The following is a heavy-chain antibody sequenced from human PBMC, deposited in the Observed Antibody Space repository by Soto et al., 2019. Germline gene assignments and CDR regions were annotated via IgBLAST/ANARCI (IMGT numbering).Heavy chain of an antibody. J-gene: IGHJ4*02. Sequence: GGSLRLSCAASGFTFSSYGMHWVRQAPGKGLEWVAFISYDGSNKYYADSAKGRFTISRDNSKNTLYLQMNSLRAEDTAVYYCAKTVWLKPVLSAFDYWGQGTLVTVSS. CDR1: GFTFSSYG. V-gene: IGHV3-30*18. CDR2: ISYDGSNK. D-gene: IGHD6-19*01. CDR3: AKTVWLKPVLSAFDY.